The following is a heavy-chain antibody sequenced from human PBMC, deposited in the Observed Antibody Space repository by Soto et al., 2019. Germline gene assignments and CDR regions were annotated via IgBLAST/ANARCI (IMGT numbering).Heavy chain of an antibody. CDR2: IYYSGST. CDR3: AREAYEDFGVGYNWFDP. J-gene: IGHJ5*02. V-gene: IGHV4-31*03. CDR1: GGSISSGGYY. Sequence: PSETLSLTCTVSGGSISSGGYYWSWIRQHPGKGLEWIGYIYYSGSTYYNPSLKSRVTISVDTSKNQFSLKLSSVTAADTAVYYCAREAYEDFGVGYNWFDPWGQGTLVTVSS. D-gene: IGHD3-3*01.